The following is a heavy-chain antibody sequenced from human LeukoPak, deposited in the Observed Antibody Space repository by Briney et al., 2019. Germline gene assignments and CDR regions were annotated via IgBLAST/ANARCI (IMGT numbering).Heavy chain of an antibody. Sequence: ASVKVSCKASGYTFIGYYIHWVRQAPGQGLEWMGWINPNSGGTNYAQKFQGRVTMTRNTSISTAYMELSSLRSEDTAVYYCARAPTWGGMVTYYYMDVWGKGTTVTISS. J-gene: IGHJ6*03. V-gene: IGHV1-2*02. CDR3: ARAPTWGGMVTYYYMDV. CDR2: INPNSGGT. D-gene: IGHD3-16*01. CDR1: GYTFIGYY.